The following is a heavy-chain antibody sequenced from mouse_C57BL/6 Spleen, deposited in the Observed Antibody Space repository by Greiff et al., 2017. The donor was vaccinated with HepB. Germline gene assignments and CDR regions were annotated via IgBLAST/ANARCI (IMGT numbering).Heavy chain of an antibody. CDR1: GYTFTSYW. Sequence: QVQLQQPGAELVKPGASVKLSCKASGYTFTSYWMHWVKQRPGQGLEWIGMIHPNSGSTNYNEKFKSKATLTVDRSSSTAYMQLSSLTSEDAAVYYCTRGGDYFDYWGQGTTLTVSS. V-gene: IGHV1-64*01. CDR2: IHPNSGST. J-gene: IGHJ2*01. CDR3: TRGGDYFDY.